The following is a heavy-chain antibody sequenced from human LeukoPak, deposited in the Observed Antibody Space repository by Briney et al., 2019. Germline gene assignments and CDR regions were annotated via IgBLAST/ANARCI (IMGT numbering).Heavy chain of an antibody. J-gene: IGHJ5*02. V-gene: IGHV4-31*03. CDR3: AGYSSSSAAGWFDP. D-gene: IGHD6-6*01. CDR1: GGSISSGGYY. CDR2: IYYSGST. Sequence: SQTLSLTCTVSGGSISSGGYYWSWIRQHPGKGQEWIGYIYYSGSTYYNPSLKSRVTISVDTSKNQFSLKLSSVTAADTAVYYCAGYSSSSAAGWFDPWGQGTLVTVSS.